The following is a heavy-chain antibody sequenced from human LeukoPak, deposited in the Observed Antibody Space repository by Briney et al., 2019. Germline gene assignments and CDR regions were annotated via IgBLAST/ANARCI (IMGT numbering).Heavy chain of an antibody. D-gene: IGHD4-17*01. Sequence: PSETLSLTCTVSGGSTSSYYWSWIRQPPGKGLEWIGYMDYSGSTNYNPSLKSRVSISVDTSKNPFSLKLRSVTAADTAVYYCARHGGDYTFDYWGQGALVTVSS. CDR2: MDYSGST. CDR3: ARHGGDYTFDY. V-gene: IGHV4-59*08. J-gene: IGHJ4*02. CDR1: GGSTSSYY.